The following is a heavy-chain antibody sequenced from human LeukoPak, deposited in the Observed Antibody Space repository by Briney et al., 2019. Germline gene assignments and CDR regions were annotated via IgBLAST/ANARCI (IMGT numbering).Heavy chain of an antibody. Sequence: SETLSLTCAVYGGSFSGYYWSWIRQPPGKGLEWIGEINHGGSTNYNPSLKSRVTISVDTSKNQFSLKLSSVTAADTAVYYCARVRPYYYDSSGYPNPIFDYWGQGTLVTVSS. J-gene: IGHJ4*02. CDR3: ARVRPYYYDSSGYPNPIFDY. CDR2: INHGGST. V-gene: IGHV4-34*01. CDR1: GGSFSGYY. D-gene: IGHD3-22*01.